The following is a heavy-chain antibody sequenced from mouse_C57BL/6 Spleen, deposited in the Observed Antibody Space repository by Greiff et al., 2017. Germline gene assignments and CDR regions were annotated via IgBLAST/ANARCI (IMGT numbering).Heavy chain of an antibody. CDR3: ARYSNYFDY. CDR2: IYPGSGST. D-gene: IGHD2-5*01. J-gene: IGHJ2*01. Sequence: QVQLQQSVAELVKPGASVQMSCKASGYTFTSYWITWVKQRPGQGLEWIGDIYPGSGSTNYNEKFKSKATLTVDTSSSTAYMQLSSLTSEDSAVYYCARYSNYFDYWGQGTTLTVSS. V-gene: IGHV1-55*01. CDR1: GYTFTSYW.